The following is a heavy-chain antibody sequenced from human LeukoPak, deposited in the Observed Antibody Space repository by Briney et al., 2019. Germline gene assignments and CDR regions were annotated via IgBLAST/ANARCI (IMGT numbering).Heavy chain of an antibody. CDR2: INHSGTT. D-gene: IGHD2-2*02. CDR1: AGTFSGYY. Sequence: PSETVSLTCAGYAGTFSGYYWRWLRQPPGKELKWIGEINHSGTTNYNPSLKSRASISADTPKTQFSLKLSSVTAADTAVYYCARGAADCSSTSCYTDPGYYYYGMDVWGQGTTVTVPS. V-gene: IGHV4-34*01. J-gene: IGHJ6*02. CDR3: ARGAADCSSTSCYTDPGYYYYGMDV.